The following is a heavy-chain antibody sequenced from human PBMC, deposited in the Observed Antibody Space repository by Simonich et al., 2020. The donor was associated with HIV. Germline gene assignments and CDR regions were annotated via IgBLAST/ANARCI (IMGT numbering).Heavy chain of an antibody. D-gene: IGHD1-26*01. Sequence: QVQLVQSGAEVKKLGASVKVSFKASGYTFTDYKLHWVRQAPGQGLEWRGRVKPNKGGTDDPQKDQGRVTRTRDKSITTAYMELSRRSSDDTAFYYCATQGPGSYSSALDIWGQGTMVTVSS. J-gene: IGHJ3*02. CDR1: GYTFTDYK. CDR3: ATQGPGSYSSALDI. CDR2: VKPNKGGT. V-gene: IGHV1-2*06.